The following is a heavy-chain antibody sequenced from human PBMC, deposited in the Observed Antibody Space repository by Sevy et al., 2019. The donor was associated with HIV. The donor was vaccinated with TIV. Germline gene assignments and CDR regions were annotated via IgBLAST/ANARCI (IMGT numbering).Heavy chain of an antibody. CDR3: ATEDVYGEDLNYYYYYMDV. CDR2: ISGSGGST. J-gene: IGHJ6*03. Sequence: GGSLRLSCAASGFTFSSYAMSWVRQAPGKGLEWVSAISGSGGSTYYADSVKGRFTISRDNSKNTLYLQMNILRAENAVYYCATEDVYGEDLNYYYYYMDVWGKGTTVTVSS. CDR1: GFTFSSYA. V-gene: IGHV3-23*01. D-gene: IGHD2-8*01.